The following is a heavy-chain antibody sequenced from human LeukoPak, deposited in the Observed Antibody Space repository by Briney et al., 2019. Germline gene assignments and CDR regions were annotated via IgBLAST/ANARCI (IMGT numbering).Heavy chain of an antibody. Sequence: GGSLGLSCAASGFTFSSYAMHWVRQAPGKGLEWVAVISSDGRNKYYADSVKGRFTISRDNSMNTVYLQMNSLRAEDTAMYYCARDRAIWDGDYAYWGQGTLVTVSS. V-gene: IGHV3-30*04. J-gene: IGHJ4*02. CDR2: ISSDGRNK. CDR3: ARDRAIWDGDYAY. CDR1: GFTFSSYA. D-gene: IGHD4-17*01.